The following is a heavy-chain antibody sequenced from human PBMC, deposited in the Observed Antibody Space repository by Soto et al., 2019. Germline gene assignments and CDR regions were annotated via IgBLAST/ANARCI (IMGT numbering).Heavy chain of an antibody. Sequence: QVQLVESGGGVVQPGRSLRLSCAASGFTFSSYAMHWVRQAPGKGLEWVAVISYDGSNKYYADSVKGRFTISRDNSKNTLYLQMNSLRAEDTAVYYCAREADTAMVMSWSGRYFDYWGQGTLVTVSS. V-gene: IGHV3-30-3*01. J-gene: IGHJ4*02. CDR1: GFTFSSYA. CDR3: AREADTAMVMSWSGRYFDY. CDR2: ISYDGSNK. D-gene: IGHD5-18*01.